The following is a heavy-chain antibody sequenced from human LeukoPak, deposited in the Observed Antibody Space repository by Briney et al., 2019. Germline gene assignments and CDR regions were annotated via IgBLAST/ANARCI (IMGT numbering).Heavy chain of an antibody. V-gene: IGHV4-59*01. Sequence: PSETLSLTCTVSGGSISTYYWSWIRQPPGKGLEWIGYISYSGSTNYNPSLRSRATISGDTSKSQFSLELSSVTAADTAVYYCARGGAGGLAAAWGQGTLVTVSS. CDR1: GGSISTYY. CDR2: ISYSGST. J-gene: IGHJ5*02. D-gene: IGHD6-13*01. CDR3: ARGGAGGLAAA.